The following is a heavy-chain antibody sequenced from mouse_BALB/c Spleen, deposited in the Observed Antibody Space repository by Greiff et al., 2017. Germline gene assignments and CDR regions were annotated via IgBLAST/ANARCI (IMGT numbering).Heavy chain of an antibody. Sequence: VKLVESGPGLVAPSQSLSITCTVSGFSLTSYGVHWVRQPPGKGLEWLGVIWAGGSTNYNSALMSRLSISKDNSKSQVFLKMNSLQTDDTAMYYCARGGVYYDYDGAPYYAMDYWGQGTSVTVSS. CDR2: IWAGGST. CDR1: GFSLTSYG. J-gene: IGHJ4*01. D-gene: IGHD2-4*01. V-gene: IGHV2-9*02. CDR3: ARGGVYYDYDGAPYYAMDY.